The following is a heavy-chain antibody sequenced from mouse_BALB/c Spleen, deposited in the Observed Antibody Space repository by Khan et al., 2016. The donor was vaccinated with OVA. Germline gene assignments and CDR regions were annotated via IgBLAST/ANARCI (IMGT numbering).Heavy chain of an antibody. J-gene: IGHJ2*01. V-gene: IGHV5-6-4*01. D-gene: IGHD1-1*01. Sequence: EVQLVESGGGLVKPGGSLKLSCAASGFTFSTYTMSWVRQTPEKRLEWVANISSGGSYTYYTDSVKGRFTISRDNAKNTLYLQMSSLKSEDTAMYYCTRETGSLYYGSSSYYFDFWGQGTTLTVSS. CDR3: TRETGSLYYGSSSYYFDF. CDR1: GFTFSTYT. CDR2: ISSGGSYT.